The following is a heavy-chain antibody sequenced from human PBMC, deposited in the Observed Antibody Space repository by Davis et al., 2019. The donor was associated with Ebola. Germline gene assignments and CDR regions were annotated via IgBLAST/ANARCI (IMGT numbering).Heavy chain of an antibody. J-gene: IGHJ4*02. V-gene: IGHV1-46*01. D-gene: IGHD1-26*01. CDR2: INPSGGST. CDR3: AKEQVPWENFDY. Sequence: ASVKVSCKASGYTFTSYYMHWVRQAPGQGLEWMGKINPSGGSTRYAQKFQGRVTMTRDTSTSTVYMELSSLRSEDTAVYYCAKEQVPWENFDYWGQGTLVTVSS. CDR1: GYTFTSYY.